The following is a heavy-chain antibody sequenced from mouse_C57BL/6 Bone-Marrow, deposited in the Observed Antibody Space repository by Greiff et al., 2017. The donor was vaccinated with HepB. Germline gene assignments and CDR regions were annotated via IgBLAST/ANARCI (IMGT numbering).Heavy chain of an antibody. D-gene: IGHD2-5*01. V-gene: IGHV1-66*01. CDR2: IYPGSGNT. CDR3: ASRPYYYSNYVGDY. Sequence: VQLQQSGPELVKPGASVKISCKASGYSFTSYYIHWVKQRPGQGLEWIGWIYPGSGNTKYNEKFKGKATLTADTSSSTAYMQLSSLTSEDSAVYYCASRPYYYSNYVGDYWGQGTTLTVSS. CDR1: GYSFTSYY. J-gene: IGHJ2*01.